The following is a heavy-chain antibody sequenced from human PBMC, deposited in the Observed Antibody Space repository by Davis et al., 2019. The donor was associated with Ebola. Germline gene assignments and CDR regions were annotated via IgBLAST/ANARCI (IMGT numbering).Heavy chain of an antibody. CDR3: ARGRVYYGSGSYQGFDY. CDR2: INPSGGST. J-gene: IGHJ4*02. Sequence: AASVKVSCKASGYTFTSYYMHWVRQAPGQGLEWMGIINPSGGSTSYAQKFQGRVTMTRDTSTSTVYMELRSLRSDDTAVYYCARGRVYYGSGSYQGFDYWGQGTLVTVSS. CDR1: GYTFTSYY. V-gene: IGHV1-46*01. D-gene: IGHD3-10*01.